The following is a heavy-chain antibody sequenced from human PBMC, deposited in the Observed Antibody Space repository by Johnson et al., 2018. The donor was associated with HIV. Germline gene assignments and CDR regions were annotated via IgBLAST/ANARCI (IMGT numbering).Heavy chain of an antibody. V-gene: IGHV3-7*01. Sequence: VQLVESGGGLVQPGGSLRLSCAASGFTFSSYWMSWVRQAPGKGLEWVANIKQDGSNKYYSDSVKGRFTISRDNSKNTLYLQMNSLRPEDTAVYYCAKDQLVGATYAAFDIWGQGTMVTVSS. CDR3: AKDQLVGATYAAFDI. D-gene: IGHD1-26*01. CDR2: IKQDGSNK. J-gene: IGHJ3*02. CDR1: GFTFSSYW.